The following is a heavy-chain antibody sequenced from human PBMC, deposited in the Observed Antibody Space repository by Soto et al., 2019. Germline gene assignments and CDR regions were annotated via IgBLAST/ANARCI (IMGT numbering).Heavy chain of an antibody. CDR3: ARETDSSHNGWFDP. D-gene: IGHD6-13*01. CDR2: ISAYNGNT. V-gene: IGHV1-18*01. J-gene: IGHJ5*02. Sequence: GASVKVSCKASGYTFTSYGISWVRQAPGQGLEWMGWISAYNGNTNYAQKLQGRVTMTTDTSTSTAYMELRSLRSDDTAVYYCARETDSSHNGWFDPWGQGTLVTVSS. CDR1: GYTFTSYG.